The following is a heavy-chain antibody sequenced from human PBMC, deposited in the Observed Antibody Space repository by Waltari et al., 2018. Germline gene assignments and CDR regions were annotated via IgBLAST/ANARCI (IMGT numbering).Heavy chain of an antibody. CDR1: GFTFGDYA. Sequence: PGRSLRLSCTASGFTFGDYAMSWVRQAPGKGLEWVGFIRSKAYGGTTEYAASVKGRFTISRDDSKSIAYLQMNSLKTEDTAVYYCTRDGYNYVGYFDYWGQGTLVTVSS. CDR3: TRDGYNYVGYFDY. CDR2: IRSKAYGGTT. J-gene: IGHJ4*02. D-gene: IGHD5-12*01. V-gene: IGHV3-49*04.